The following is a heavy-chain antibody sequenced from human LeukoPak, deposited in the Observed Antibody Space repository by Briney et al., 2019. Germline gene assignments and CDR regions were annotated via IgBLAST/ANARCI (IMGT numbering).Heavy chain of an antibody. CDR2: MNPNSGNT. D-gene: IGHD6-19*01. CDR1: GYTFTNYD. J-gene: IGHJ4*02. V-gene: IGHV1-8*01. CDR3: ARGPVAGTVDY. Sequence: VKVSCKASGYTFTNYDINWVRQATGQGPEWMGWMNPNSGNTGYAQKVQGRVTMTRNTSISTAYMELSSLRSEDTAVYYCARGPVAGTVDYWGQGTLVTVSS.